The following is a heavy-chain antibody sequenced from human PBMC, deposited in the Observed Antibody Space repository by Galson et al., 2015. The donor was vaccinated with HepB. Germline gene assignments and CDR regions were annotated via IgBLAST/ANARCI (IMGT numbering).Heavy chain of an antibody. CDR1: GGTFSSYA. CDR3: ARGGGYSYGYPTYFDY. J-gene: IGHJ4*02. Sequence: SVKVSCKASGGTFSSYAISWVRQAPGQGLEWMGGIIPIFGTATYAQKFQGRVTITADESTSTAYMELSSLRSEDTAVYYCARGGGYSYGYPTYFDYWAREPWSPSPQ. D-gene: IGHD5-18*01. CDR2: IIPIFGTA. V-gene: IGHV1-69*13.